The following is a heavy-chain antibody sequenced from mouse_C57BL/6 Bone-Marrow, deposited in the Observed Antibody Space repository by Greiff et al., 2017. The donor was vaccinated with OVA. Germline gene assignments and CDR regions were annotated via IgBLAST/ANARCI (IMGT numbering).Heavy chain of an antibody. V-gene: IGHV1-85*01. CDR1: GYTFTSYD. Sequence: VKLVESGPELVKPGASVKLSCKASGYTFTSYDINWVKQRPGQGLEWIGWIYPRDGSTKYNEKFKGKATLTVDPSSSTAYMELHSLTSGDSAVYFCASSYYGNYWGQGTTLTGSS. CDR3: ASSYYGNY. J-gene: IGHJ2*01. D-gene: IGHD2-10*01. CDR2: IYPRDGST.